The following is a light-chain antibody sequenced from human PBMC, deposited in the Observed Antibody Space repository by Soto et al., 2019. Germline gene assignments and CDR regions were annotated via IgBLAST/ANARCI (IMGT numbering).Light chain of an antibody. J-gene: IGKJ1*01. Sequence: DIVMTQSPDSLAVSLDERATINCKSSQSVLYSSNNKNYLAWYQQKPGQPPKLLIYWASTRESGVPDRFSGSGSGTDFTLTISSLQAEDVAVYYCQQYYTTPPAFGQGTKVEI. CDR3: QQYYTTPPA. CDR1: QSVLYSSNNKNY. CDR2: WAS. V-gene: IGKV4-1*01.